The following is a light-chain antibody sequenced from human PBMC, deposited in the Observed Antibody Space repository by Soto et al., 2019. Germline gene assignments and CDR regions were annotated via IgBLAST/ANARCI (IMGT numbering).Light chain of an antibody. Sequence: QSALTQPASVYGSPGQSITISCTGTVSAVGNYKFVSWFQQHPGKAPKLMIYEVANRPSGVSNRFSGSKSGNTASLIISGLQADDEADYYCSSYTGSSTLVFGTGTKLTVL. CDR3: SSYTGSSTLV. J-gene: IGLJ1*01. CDR1: VSAVGNYKF. V-gene: IGLV2-14*01. CDR2: EVA.